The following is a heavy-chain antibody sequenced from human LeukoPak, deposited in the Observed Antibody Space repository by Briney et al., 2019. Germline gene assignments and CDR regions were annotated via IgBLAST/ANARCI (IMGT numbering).Heavy chain of an antibody. D-gene: IGHD2-15*01. J-gene: IGHJ4*02. V-gene: IGHV1-18*01. CDR3: AREGGSYCSGGSCYSSNGWYGGLNY. CDR2: ISTYNGHT. Sequence: ASVSVSCEASGYTFTSYGISWVRQAPGEGLEWMGWISTYNGHTNYARKVQGRVTMTTDTSTSTAYMELRSLRSDDTAVYYCAREGGSYCSGGSCYSSNGWYGGLNYWGQGTPVTVSS. CDR1: GYTFTSYG.